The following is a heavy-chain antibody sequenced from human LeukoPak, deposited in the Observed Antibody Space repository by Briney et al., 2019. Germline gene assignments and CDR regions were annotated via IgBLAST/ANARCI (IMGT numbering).Heavy chain of an antibody. Sequence: GGSLRLSCAASGFTFSSYWVSWVRQAPGKGLEWVANIKQDGSEKYYVDSVKGRFTISRDNAKNSLYLQMNSLRAEDTAVYYCARELRYFDWLIDYWGQGTLVTVSS. CDR2: IKQDGSEK. V-gene: IGHV3-7*03. CDR1: GFTFSSYW. D-gene: IGHD3-9*01. J-gene: IGHJ4*02. CDR3: ARELRYFDWLIDY.